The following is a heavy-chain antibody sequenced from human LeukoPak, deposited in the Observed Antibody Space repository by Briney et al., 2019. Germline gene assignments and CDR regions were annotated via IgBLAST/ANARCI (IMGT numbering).Heavy chain of an antibody. V-gene: IGHV2-5*01. Sequence: SGPTLVKPTQTLTLTCTFSGFSLSTSGVGVGWIRQPPGKALEWVALIYWNDDKRYSPSLKSRHTITKDTSKNQVVLTMTNMDPVDTATYYCAHRRCSSTSCYNAFDYWGQGTLVTVSS. J-gene: IGHJ4*02. D-gene: IGHD2-2*02. CDR1: GFSLSTSGVG. CDR2: IYWNDDK. CDR3: AHRRCSSTSCYNAFDY.